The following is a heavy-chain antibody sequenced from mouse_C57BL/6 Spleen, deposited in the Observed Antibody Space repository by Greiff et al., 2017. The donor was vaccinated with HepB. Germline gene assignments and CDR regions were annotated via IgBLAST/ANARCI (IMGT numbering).Heavy chain of an antibody. CDR1: GYTFTSYW. Sequence: QVQLQQPGAELVKPGASVKLSCKASGYTFTSYWMQWVKQRPGQGLEWIGEIDPSDSYTNYNQKFKGKATLTVDTSSSTAYMQLSSLPSEDSAVYYCASYYYGSSHYFDYWGQGTTLTVSS. D-gene: IGHD1-1*01. CDR3: ASYYYGSSHYFDY. V-gene: IGHV1-50*01. J-gene: IGHJ2*01. CDR2: IDPSDSYT.